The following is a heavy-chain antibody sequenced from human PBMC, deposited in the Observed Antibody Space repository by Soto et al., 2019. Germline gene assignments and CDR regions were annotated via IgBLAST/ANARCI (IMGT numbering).Heavy chain of an antibody. D-gene: IGHD6-13*01. CDR3: ARDNRYSSSASVAFDI. Sequence: GASVKFSCKASGGTFSSYAISWVRPAPGQGLEWMGGIIPIFGTANYAQKFQGRVTITADESTSTAYMELSSLRSEDTAVYYCARDNRYSSSASVAFDIWGQGTMVTFSS. J-gene: IGHJ3*02. CDR2: IIPIFGTA. V-gene: IGHV1-69*13. CDR1: GGTFSSYA.